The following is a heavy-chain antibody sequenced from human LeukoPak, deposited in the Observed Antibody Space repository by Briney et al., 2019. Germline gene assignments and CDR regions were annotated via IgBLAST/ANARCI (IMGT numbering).Heavy chain of an antibody. CDR3: ARDFKSGYYGDYCDY. D-gene: IGHD3-22*01. CDR2: IDTDERST. J-gene: IGHJ4*02. Sequence: GGSLRLSCAASGFTLSSYWMHWVRQAPGKGLVWVSRIDTDERSTNYADSVKGRFTISRDNSKNTLYLQMNSLRAEDTAVYYCARDFKSGYYGDYCDYWGQGTLVTVSS. V-gene: IGHV3-74*01. CDR1: GFTLSSYW.